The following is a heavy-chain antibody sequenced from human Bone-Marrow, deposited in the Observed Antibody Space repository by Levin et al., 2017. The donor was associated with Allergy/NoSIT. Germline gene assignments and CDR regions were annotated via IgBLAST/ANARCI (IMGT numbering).Heavy chain of an antibody. J-gene: IGHJ4*02. V-gene: IGHV4-59*01. CDR2: IYYSGST. CDR3: AREYYYDSSGFND. CDR1: GGSISSYY. D-gene: IGHD3-22*01. Sequence: SQTLSLTCTVSGGSISSYYWSWIRQPPGKGLEWIGYIYYSGSTNYNPSLKSRVTISVDTSKNQFSLKLSSVTAADTAVYYCAREYYYDSSGFNDWGQGTLVTVSS.